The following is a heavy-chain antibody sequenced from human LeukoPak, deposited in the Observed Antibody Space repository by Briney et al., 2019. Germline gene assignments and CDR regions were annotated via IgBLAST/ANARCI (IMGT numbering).Heavy chain of an antibody. V-gene: IGHV4-39*01. D-gene: IGHD3-10*01. CDR2: MSYSGTT. CDR3: ANRGIYGYFNF. J-gene: IGHJ4*02. CDR1: GGFITVCYYY. Sequence: PSETLSLTCSVTGGFITVCYYYWGWVRQPAGRGLEWIGSMSYSGTTYYNPSLKSRVIIFADTSKNQFSLRLASVTAADTAVYYCANRGIYGYFNFWGQGTLVTVSS.